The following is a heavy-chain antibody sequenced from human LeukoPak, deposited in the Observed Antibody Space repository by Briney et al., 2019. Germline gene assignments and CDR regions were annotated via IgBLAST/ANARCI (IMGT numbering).Heavy chain of an antibody. CDR1: GFTFRSYA. CDR3: AKDKQWHSTYSDY. D-gene: IGHD6-19*01. V-gene: IGHV3-23*01. Sequence: GGSLRLSCAASGFTFRSYAMSWVRQAPGKGLEWVSTISGSGGSSYYADSVKGRFTISRDNSKNTLYLQMNSLRAEDTAVYYCAKDKQWHSTYSDYWGQGTLVTVSS. J-gene: IGHJ4*02. CDR2: ISGSGGSS.